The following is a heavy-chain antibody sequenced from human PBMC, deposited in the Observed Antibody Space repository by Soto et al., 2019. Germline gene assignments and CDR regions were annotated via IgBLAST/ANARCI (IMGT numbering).Heavy chain of an antibody. Sequence: EVQLVESGGGLVQPGGSLRLSCAASGFTFNNYWMSWVRQAPGKGPEWVANIKADGSEKYHVDSVKGRLTISRDNAKNSLYLQMNGLRAEDTAMYYCARDGYYYAMDVWGQGTTVTVSS. CDR2: IKADGSEK. J-gene: IGHJ6*02. CDR1: GFTFNNYW. CDR3: ARDGYYYAMDV. D-gene: IGHD6-13*01. V-gene: IGHV3-7*04.